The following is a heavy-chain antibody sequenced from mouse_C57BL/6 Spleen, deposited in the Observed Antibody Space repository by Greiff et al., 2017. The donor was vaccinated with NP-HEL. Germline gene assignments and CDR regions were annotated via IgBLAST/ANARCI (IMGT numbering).Heavy chain of an antibody. D-gene: IGHD1-1*01. CDR1: GYAFTNYL. CDR2: INPGSGGT. J-gene: IGHJ2*01. Sequence: VQLQQSGAELVRPGTSVKVSCKASGYAFTNYLIEWVKQRPGQGLEWIGVINPGSGGTNYNEKFKGKATLTADKSSSTAYMQLSSLTSEDSAVYFCARKGLYYYGSTFDYWGQGTTLTVSS. CDR3: ARKGLYYYGSTFDY. V-gene: IGHV1-54*01.